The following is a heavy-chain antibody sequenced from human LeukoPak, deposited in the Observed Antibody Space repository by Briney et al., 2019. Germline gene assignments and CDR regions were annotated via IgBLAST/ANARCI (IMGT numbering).Heavy chain of an antibody. Sequence: GGSLRLSCAASGFTFSSYEMNWVRQAPGKGLEWVSYISSSGSTKYYADSVKGRFTISRDNAKNSLFLQMNSLRAEDTAVYYCAGEPSDFWSAYYTGSSFDYWGQGTLVTVSS. V-gene: IGHV3-48*03. CDR2: ISSSGSTK. D-gene: IGHD3-3*01. J-gene: IGHJ4*02. CDR3: AGEPSDFWSAYYTGSSFDY. CDR1: GFTFSSYE.